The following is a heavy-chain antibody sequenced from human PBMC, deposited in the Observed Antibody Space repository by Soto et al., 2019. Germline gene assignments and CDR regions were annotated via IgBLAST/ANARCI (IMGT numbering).Heavy chain of an antibody. D-gene: IGHD3-22*01. CDR3: ARDFTYDSSGYPRGGDY. CDR2: INPSGGST. V-gene: IGHV1-46*01. Sequence: QVQLVQSGAEVKKPGASVKVSCKASGYTFTSYYMHWVRQAPGQGLEWMGIINPSGGSTSYAQKFQGRVTMTRDTSTSTVYMELSSLRSEDTAVYYCARDFTYDSSGYPRGGDYWGQGTLVTVSS. J-gene: IGHJ4*02. CDR1: GYTFTSYY.